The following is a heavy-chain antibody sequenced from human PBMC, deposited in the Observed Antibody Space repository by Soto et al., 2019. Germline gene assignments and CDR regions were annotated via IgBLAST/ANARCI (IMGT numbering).Heavy chain of an antibody. CDR3: ARDLEPRRIYWQPDYGLDV. Sequence: QVQLVQSGAEVKKPGSSVKVSCKASGGTFSTYAIIWVRQAPGQGLEWMGGIVPISDTTDYAQKFQGRVTITADESTTTTYMELSSLKSDDTAVYYCARDLEPRRIYWQPDYGLDVWGQGTTVIVSS. D-gene: IGHD5-12*01. J-gene: IGHJ6*02. CDR2: IVPISDTT. CDR1: GGTFSTYA. V-gene: IGHV1-69*01.